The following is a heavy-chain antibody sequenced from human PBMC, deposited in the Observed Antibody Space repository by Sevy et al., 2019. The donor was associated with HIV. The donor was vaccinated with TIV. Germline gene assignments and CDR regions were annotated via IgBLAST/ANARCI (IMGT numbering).Heavy chain of an antibody. CDR1: GYTFTSYG. J-gene: IGHJ4*02. CDR2: ISAYNGNT. Sequence: ASVKVSCKASGYTFTSYGISWVRQAPGQGLEWMGWISAYNGNTNYAQKLQGRVTMTIDTSTSTAYMELRSLRSDDTAVYYCARSGAITMVRGVITQMMVRKEYYFDYWGQGTLVTVSS. CDR3: ARSGAITMVRGVITQMMVRKEYYFDY. V-gene: IGHV1-18*01. D-gene: IGHD3-10*01.